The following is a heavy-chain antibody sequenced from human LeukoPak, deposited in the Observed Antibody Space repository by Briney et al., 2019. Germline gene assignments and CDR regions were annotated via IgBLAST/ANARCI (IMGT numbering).Heavy chain of an antibody. Sequence: KPSETLSLTCTVSGGSISSYYWIWIRQPPGKGLEWIGYIYYSGSTNYNPSLKSRVTISVDTSKNQFSLKLSSVTAADTAVYYCARQTKFRGWFDPWGQGTLVTVSS. CDR3: ARQTKFRGWFDP. V-gene: IGHV4-59*08. CDR1: GGSISSYY. CDR2: IYYSGST. J-gene: IGHJ5*02.